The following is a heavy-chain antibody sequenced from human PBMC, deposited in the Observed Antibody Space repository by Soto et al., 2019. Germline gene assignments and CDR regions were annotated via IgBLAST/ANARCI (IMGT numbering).Heavy chain of an antibody. Sequence: SETLSLTCTVSGGSVTSYYWSWIRQPPGKGMEWIGYLYYSGSTSYNPSLKSRVTMSVDMSKNQFSLTLTSVTAADTAVYYCARATAYTNLAYYHYGLDVWGQGTTVTVSS. CDR3: ARATAYTNLAYYHYGLDV. D-gene: IGHD4-4*01. J-gene: IGHJ6*02. CDR2: LYYSGST. V-gene: IGHV4-59*02. CDR1: GGSVTSYY.